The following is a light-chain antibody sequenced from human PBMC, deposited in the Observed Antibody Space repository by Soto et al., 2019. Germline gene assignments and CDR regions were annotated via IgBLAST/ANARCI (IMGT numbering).Light chain of an antibody. J-gene: IGKJ5*01. CDR1: QSVSSN. CDR2: GAS. V-gene: IGKV3-15*01. CDR3: QQYNNWPLT. Sequence: EIVMTQSPVTLSVSPGERATLSCRASQSVSSNLAWYQQKXXQAPRLLIYGASTRATGIPARXXXXXSXXXXXXTISSLQSEDFAVYYCQQYNNWPLTFGQGTRLEIK.